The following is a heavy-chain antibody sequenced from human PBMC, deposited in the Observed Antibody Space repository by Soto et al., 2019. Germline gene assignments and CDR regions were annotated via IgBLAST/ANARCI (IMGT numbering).Heavy chain of an antibody. V-gene: IGHV3-30-3*01. CDR2: ISYDGSDK. CDR1: GFTFSSYS. CDR3: AREAGVYGSGSYGMDV. Sequence: QVQLVESGGGVVQPGRSLRLSCAASGFTFSSYSMHWVRQAPGKGLEWVAVISYDGSDKYYADSVKGRFTISRDNSKNTLYLQMNSLRAEDTAVYYCAREAGVYGSGSYGMDVWGQGNTVTVSS. D-gene: IGHD3-10*01. J-gene: IGHJ6*02.